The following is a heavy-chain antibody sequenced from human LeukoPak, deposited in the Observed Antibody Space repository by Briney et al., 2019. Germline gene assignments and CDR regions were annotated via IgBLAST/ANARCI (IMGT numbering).Heavy chain of an antibody. D-gene: IGHD2-8*02. V-gene: IGHV4-39*02. CDR2: IYHRGDA. J-gene: IGHJ4*02. CDR3: ASLRVPGDFDF. CDR1: GGSVSAANYY. Sequence: SETLSLTCAVSGGSVSAANYYWAWIRQPPGKGLEWIGNIYHRGDAYYNTSLRSRATLYIDTSTHHFSLRLNSVTATDTAVYYCASLRVPGDFDFWGQGALVTVSS.